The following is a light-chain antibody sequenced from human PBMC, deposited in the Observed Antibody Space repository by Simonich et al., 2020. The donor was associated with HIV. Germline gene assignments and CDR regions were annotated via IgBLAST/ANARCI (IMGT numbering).Light chain of an antibody. CDR2: DAS. V-gene: IGKV3-11*01. J-gene: IGKJ4*01. Sequence: EIVLTQSPATLSLSPGERATLSCRASQSVTSYLACYHQKPAQAPRLLIYDASNRATGIPARFSGSGSGTDFTLTISSLEPEEFAVYYCQQRSNWPPSLTFGGGTKVEIK. CDR3: QQRSNWPPSLT. CDR1: QSVTSY.